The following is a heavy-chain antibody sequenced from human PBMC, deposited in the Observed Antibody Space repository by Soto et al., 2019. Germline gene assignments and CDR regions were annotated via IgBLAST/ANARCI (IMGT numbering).Heavy chain of an antibody. Sequence: QLHLQESGPGLVKPSETLFLTCSVSGDSISSSPYYWGWIRQPPGKGLEWIGSIYHSGNTYYNPSTKSRVTISADTSKNQLSLTLSTVTAADTAVYYCARQGITMIVVVITDNWFDPWGQGTLVTVSS. CDR1: GDSISSSPYY. J-gene: IGHJ5*02. D-gene: IGHD3-22*01. V-gene: IGHV4-39*01. CDR2: IYHSGNT. CDR3: ARQGITMIVVVITDNWFDP.